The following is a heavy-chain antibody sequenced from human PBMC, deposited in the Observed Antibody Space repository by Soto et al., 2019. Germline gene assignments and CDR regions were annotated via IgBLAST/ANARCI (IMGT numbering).Heavy chain of an antibody. J-gene: IGHJ4*02. CDR1: GFTFSSYA. D-gene: IGHD3-16*02. Sequence: QVQLVESGGGVVQPGRSLRLSCAASGFTFSSYAMHWVRQAPGKGLEWVAVISYDGSDKYYADSVKGPFTISRDNSKNTLNRQMNSLRADDTAVYYCAKALGELSPESYDYWGQGTLITVSS. CDR2: ISYDGSDK. CDR3: AKALGELSPESYDY. V-gene: IGHV3-30*18.